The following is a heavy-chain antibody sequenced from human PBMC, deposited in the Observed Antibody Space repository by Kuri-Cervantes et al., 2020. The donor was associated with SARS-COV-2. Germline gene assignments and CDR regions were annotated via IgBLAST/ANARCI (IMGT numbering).Heavy chain of an antibody. CDR1: GYTFTSYY. CDR2: INSSGGST. Sequence: ASVKVSCKASGYTFTSYYMHWVRQAPGQGLEWMGIINSSGGSTTYAQKFQGRVTITADKSTSTAYMELSSLRSEDTAVYYCAKEVMRALNGYWGQGTLVTVSS. V-gene: IGHV1-46*01. CDR3: AKEVMRALNGY. D-gene: IGHD2-8*01. J-gene: IGHJ4*02.